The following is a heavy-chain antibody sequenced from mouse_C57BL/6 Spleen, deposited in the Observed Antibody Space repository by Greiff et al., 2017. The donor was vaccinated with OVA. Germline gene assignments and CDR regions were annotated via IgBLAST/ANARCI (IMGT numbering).Heavy chain of an antibody. Sequence: ESGPGLVKPSQSLSLTCSVTGYSITSGYYWNWIRQFPGNKLEWMGYISYDGSNNYNPSLKNRISITRDTSKNQFFLKLNSVTTEDTATYYCANYYGSGPFAYWGQGTLVTVSA. CDR1: GYSITSGYY. CDR3: ANYYGSGPFAY. J-gene: IGHJ3*01. CDR2: ISYDGSN. V-gene: IGHV3-6*01. D-gene: IGHD1-1*01.